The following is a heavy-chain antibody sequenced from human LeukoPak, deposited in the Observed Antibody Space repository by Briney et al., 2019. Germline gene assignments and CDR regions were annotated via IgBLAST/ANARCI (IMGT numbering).Heavy chain of an antibody. J-gene: IGHJ4*02. CDR3: ARRPNDLYGYGDYLLTD. V-gene: IGHV5-10-1*01. D-gene: IGHD4-17*01. Sequence: GESLKISCKGSGYSFTSYWISWVRQMPGKGLEWMGRVDPSDSYTNYSPSFQGHVTISADKSISTAYLQWSSLKASDTAMYYCARRPNDLYGYGDYLLTDWGQGTLVTVSS. CDR2: VDPSDSYT. CDR1: GYSFTSYW.